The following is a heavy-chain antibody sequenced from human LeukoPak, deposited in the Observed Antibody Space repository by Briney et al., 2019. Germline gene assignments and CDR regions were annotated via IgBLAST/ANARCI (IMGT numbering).Heavy chain of an antibody. J-gene: IGHJ4*02. Sequence: GRSLRLSCAASGFTFSSYPMHWVRQAPGKGLEWVAIITYGGTNRYYKDSVKGRFTISRDNSKNTLYLQMNSLRAEDTAVYYWARDLSGNSYFDYWGQGTLVTVSS. CDR1: GFTFSSYP. CDR3: ARDLSGNSYFDY. V-gene: IGHV3-30-3*01. CDR2: ITYGGTNR. D-gene: IGHD4-23*01.